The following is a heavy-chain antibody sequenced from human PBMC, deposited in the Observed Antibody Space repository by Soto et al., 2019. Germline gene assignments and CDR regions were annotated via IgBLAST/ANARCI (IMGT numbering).Heavy chain of an antibody. V-gene: IGHV4-59*12. CDR3: VRSHNNDWWHLFDP. CDR1: GGSISSYY. J-gene: IGHJ5*02. Sequence: SETLSLTCTVSGGSISSYYWSWIRQPPGKGLEWIGYIYYSGSTNYNPSLKSRVTLSLDSSKNQFYLKLTSVTAADTATYYCVRSHNNDWWHLFDPWGQGAPVTVSS. CDR2: IYYSGST. D-gene: IGHD2-8*02.